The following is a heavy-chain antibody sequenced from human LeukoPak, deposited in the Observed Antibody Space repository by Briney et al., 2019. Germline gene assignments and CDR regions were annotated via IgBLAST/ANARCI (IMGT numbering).Heavy chain of an antibody. V-gene: IGHV4-34*01. D-gene: IGHD3-10*01. CDR3: ARGFGNARGIG. CDR1: NGSLGGAY. Sequence: SEGLSHTCAVYNGSLGGAYWSWMRQPPGKGRGWVGEIHHRGYTNYNPSLESRATIPVDTSKHQFSLKLSSVTAADSAVYYCARGFGNARGIGWGQRTLLTV. J-gene: IGHJ4*02. CDR2: IHHRGYT.